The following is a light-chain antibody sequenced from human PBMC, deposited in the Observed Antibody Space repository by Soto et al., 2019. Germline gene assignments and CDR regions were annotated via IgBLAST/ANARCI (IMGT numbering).Light chain of an antibody. CDR3: LQYDNLPYT. CDR1: QDITIY. V-gene: IGKV1-33*01. CDR2: DAS. J-gene: IGKJ2*01. Sequence: DIQMTQSPSSLSASIGGRVTITCQASQDITIYLNWYQQKPGKAPKLLIYDASNLEAGVPSRFSGSPTRSDFTLTISSLQPEDIAAYYCLQYDNLPYTFGQGTKLEIK.